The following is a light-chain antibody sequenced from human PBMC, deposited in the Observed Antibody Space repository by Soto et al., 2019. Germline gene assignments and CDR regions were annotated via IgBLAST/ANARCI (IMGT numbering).Light chain of an antibody. Sequence: DVVMTQSPLSLPVTLGQPASISCRSSQSLLFSDGNTYLNWFHQRPGQAPRRLIYKVSYRDSGVPDRFSASGSGTDFTLKISRVEAEDVGVYYCMQGTHWPRTFGQGTKVEIK. CDR3: MQGTHWPRT. J-gene: IGKJ1*01. CDR2: KVS. V-gene: IGKV2-30*01. CDR1: QSLLFSDGNTY.